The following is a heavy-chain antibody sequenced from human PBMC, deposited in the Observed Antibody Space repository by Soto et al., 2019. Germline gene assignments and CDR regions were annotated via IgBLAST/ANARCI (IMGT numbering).Heavy chain of an antibody. CDR1: GYTLTELS. D-gene: IGHD3-10*01. J-gene: IGHJ5*02. CDR2: FDPEDGET. CDR3: ATPVYGSGSSNWFDP. Sequence: ASVKVSCKVSGYTLTELSMHWVRQAPGKGLEWMGGFDPEDGETIYAQKFQGRVTMTEDTSTDTAYMELSSLRSEDTAVYYCATPVYGSGSSNWFDPWGQGTLVTVSS. V-gene: IGHV1-24*01.